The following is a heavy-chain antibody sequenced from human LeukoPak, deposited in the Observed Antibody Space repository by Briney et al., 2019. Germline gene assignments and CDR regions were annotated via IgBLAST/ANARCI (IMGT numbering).Heavy chain of an antibody. J-gene: IGHJ4*02. Sequence: SVKVSCKASGGTFSNYAISWVRQAPGQGLEWIGGIILVFGTANYAQKFQGRVTITADESTSTAYMELSSLRSEDTAVYYCARGEVPPHYFDYWGQGTLVTVSS. CDR1: GGTFSNYA. CDR2: IILVFGTA. CDR3: ARGEVPPHYFDY. V-gene: IGHV1-69*13.